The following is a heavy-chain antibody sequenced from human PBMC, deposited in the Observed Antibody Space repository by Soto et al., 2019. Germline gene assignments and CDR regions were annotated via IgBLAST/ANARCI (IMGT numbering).Heavy chain of an antibody. D-gene: IGHD3-22*01. J-gene: IGHJ6*02. CDR1: GYTFPSDY. CDR3: ARGGYYDSSGSRNYHYSGMNV. Sequence: KVYCKAAGYTFPSDYVHWGRKAHGQGLEWMGWISTYNDNTKYAQMLQGRASMTTDTSSNTAYMELRSLRSDDTAMYYCARGGYYDSSGSRNYHYSGMNVWGQGTTVTVSS. CDR2: ISTYNDNT. V-gene: IGHV1-18*04.